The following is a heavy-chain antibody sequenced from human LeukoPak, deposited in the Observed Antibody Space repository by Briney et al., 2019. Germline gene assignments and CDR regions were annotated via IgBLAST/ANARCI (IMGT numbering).Heavy chain of an antibody. D-gene: IGHD2-15*01. Sequence: PGGSLRLSCAASGFTFSSYAMSWVRQAPGKGLEWASAISGSGGSTYYADSVKGRFTISRDNSKNTLYLQMNSLRAEDTAVYYCARPADIVVVVAALYWGQGTLVTVSS. CDR3: ARPADIVVVVAALY. CDR1: GFTFSSYA. V-gene: IGHV3-23*01. J-gene: IGHJ4*02. CDR2: ISGSGGST.